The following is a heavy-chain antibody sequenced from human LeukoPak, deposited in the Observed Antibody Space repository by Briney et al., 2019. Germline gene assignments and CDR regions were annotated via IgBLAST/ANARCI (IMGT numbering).Heavy chain of an antibody. CDR3: TTEGYTYGYHSFDI. V-gene: IGHV3-15*01. Sequence: GGSLRLSCAASGFTFRSYTMSWVRQAPGKGLEWVGRVRGKTDGGTADSAAPVKGRFTVSRDDSKNTLYLQMNSLKTEDTAAYYCTTEGYTYGYHSFDIWGQGTMVTVSA. J-gene: IGHJ3*02. D-gene: IGHD5-18*01. CDR1: GFTFRSYT. CDR2: VRGKTDGGTA.